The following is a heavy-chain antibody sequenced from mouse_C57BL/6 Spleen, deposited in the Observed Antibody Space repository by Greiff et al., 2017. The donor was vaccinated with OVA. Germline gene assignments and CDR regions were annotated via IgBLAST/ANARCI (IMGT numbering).Heavy chain of an antibody. CDR1: GYTFTSYW. CDR3: ARSPIYDGYYYYFDY. J-gene: IGHJ2*01. D-gene: IGHD2-3*01. V-gene: IGHV1-52*01. Sequence: VQLQQPGAELVRPGSSVKLSCKASGYTFTSYWMHWVKQRPIQGLEWIGNIDPSDSETHYNQKFKDKATLTVDKSSSTAYMQLSSLTSEDSAVYDCARSPIYDGYYYYFDYWGQGTTLTVSS. CDR2: IDPSDSET.